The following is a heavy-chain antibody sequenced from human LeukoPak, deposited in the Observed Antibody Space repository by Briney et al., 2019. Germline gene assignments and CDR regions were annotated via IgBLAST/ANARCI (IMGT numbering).Heavy chain of an antibody. J-gene: IGHJ4*02. CDR2: IYAAGST. CDR1: GFTVSSNY. D-gene: IGHD1-14*01. Sequence: GGSLRLSCAASGFTVSSNYVSWVRQAPGKGLEWVSIIYAAGSTYYADSVKGRFTISRDNSKNTLYLQMNSLRAEDTAVYYCAKEDPTGSYFDYWGQGTLVTVSS. CDR3: AKEDPTGSYFDY. V-gene: IGHV3-53*01.